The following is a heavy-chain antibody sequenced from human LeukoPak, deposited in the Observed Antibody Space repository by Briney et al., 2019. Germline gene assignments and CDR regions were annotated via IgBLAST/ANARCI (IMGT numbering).Heavy chain of an antibody. V-gene: IGHV4-39*01. J-gene: IGHJ4*02. CDR1: GGSISSSSFY. CDR2: IYYSGRT. CDR3: ARHIHSSDWEYYFDY. D-gene: IGHD6-19*01. Sequence: SETLSLTCAVSGGSISSSSFYWGWIRQPPGKGLEWIGSIYYSGRTSYNPSLQSRVTISADTSRNQFSLKLSSVTAADTAIYYCARHIHSSDWEYYFDYWGQGTLVTVSS.